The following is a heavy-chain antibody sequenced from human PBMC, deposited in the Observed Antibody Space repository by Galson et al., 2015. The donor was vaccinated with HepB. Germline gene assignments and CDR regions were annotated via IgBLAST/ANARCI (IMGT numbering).Heavy chain of an antibody. CDR2: IYYSGST. V-gene: IGHV4-59*01. J-gene: IGHJ4*02. D-gene: IGHD2-2*01. Sequence: SETLSLTCTVSGGSISSYYWSWIRQPPGKGLEWIGYIYYSGSTNYNPSLKSRVTISVDTSKNQFSLKLSSVTAADTAVYYCARALEVVVPAVVGYYFDYWGQGTLVTVSS. CDR1: GGSISSYY. CDR3: ARALEVVVPAVVGYYFDY.